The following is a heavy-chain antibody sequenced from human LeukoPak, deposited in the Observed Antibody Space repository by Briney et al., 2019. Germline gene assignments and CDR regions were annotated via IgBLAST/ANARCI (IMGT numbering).Heavy chain of an antibody. Sequence: SETLSLTCTVSGGSISSGGYYWSWIRQHPGKGLEWIGYIYYSGSTYYNPSLKSRVTISVDTSKNQFSLKLSSVTAADTAVYYCARVVKALRFLAIDYWGQGTLVTVSS. J-gene: IGHJ4*02. V-gene: IGHV4-31*03. CDR3: ARVVKALRFLAIDY. D-gene: IGHD3-3*01. CDR2: IYYSGST. CDR1: GGSISSGGYY.